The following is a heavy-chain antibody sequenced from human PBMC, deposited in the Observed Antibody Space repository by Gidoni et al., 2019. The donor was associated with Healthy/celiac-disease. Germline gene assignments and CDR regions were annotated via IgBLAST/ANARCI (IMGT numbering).Heavy chain of an antibody. J-gene: IGHJ3*02. Sequence: EVQLVESGGGLVKPGGSLSLSCAASGFTFSSYSMNWVRQAPGKGLEWVSSISSSSSYIYYADSVKGRFTISRDNAKNSLYLQMNSLRAEDTAVYYCARAPVDPNAFDIWGQGTMVTVSS. CDR1: GFTFSSYS. V-gene: IGHV3-21*01. D-gene: IGHD3-9*01. CDR3: ARAPVDPNAFDI. CDR2: ISSSSSYI.